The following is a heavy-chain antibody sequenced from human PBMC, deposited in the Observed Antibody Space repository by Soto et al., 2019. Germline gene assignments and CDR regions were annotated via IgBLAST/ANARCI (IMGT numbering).Heavy chain of an antibody. V-gene: IGHV4-30-4*08. Sequence: LSLTCTVSGGSVSSGDYYWSWIRHLPGKGLEWIANVYHTGTTYYNPSLKSRVSMSVDTSQNQFSLILASVTAADTAVYYCARALVTDYNSRDYHYYFAMDVWGQGTSVTVSS. CDR1: GGSVSSGDYY. CDR2: VYHTGTT. CDR3: ARALVTDYNSRDYHYYFAMDV. J-gene: IGHJ6*02. D-gene: IGHD3-22*01.